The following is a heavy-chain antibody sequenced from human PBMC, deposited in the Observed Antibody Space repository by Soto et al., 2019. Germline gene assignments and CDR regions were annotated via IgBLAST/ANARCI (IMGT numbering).Heavy chain of an antibody. CDR2: ISWNSGSI. J-gene: IGHJ3*02. Sequence: EVQLVESGGGLVQPGRSLRLSCAASGFTFDDYAMHWVRQAPGKGLEWVSGISWNSGSIGYADSVKGRFTISRDNAKNSLYLQMNSLRAEDTALYYCAKGAFWDIVVGPVAHDAFDIWGQGTMVTVSS. CDR1: GFTFDDYA. V-gene: IGHV3-9*01. CDR3: AKGAFWDIVVGPVAHDAFDI. D-gene: IGHD2-2*01.